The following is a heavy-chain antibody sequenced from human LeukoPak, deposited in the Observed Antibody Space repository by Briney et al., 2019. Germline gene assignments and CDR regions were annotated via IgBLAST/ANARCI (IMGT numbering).Heavy chain of an antibody. CDR3: ARGRNIEMTTMSGGSDY. CDR2: LNPNSGDT. J-gene: IGHJ4*02. Sequence: ASVTVSCKASGYTFTDYCMHWVRQAPGQGLEWMGWLNPNSGDTNYAQKFQGRVSMTGDTSISTAYMDLSDLRSDDTAVYYCARGRNIEMTTMSGGSDYWGQGTLVTVPS. D-gene: IGHD5-24*01. CDR1: GYTFTDYC. V-gene: IGHV1-2*02.